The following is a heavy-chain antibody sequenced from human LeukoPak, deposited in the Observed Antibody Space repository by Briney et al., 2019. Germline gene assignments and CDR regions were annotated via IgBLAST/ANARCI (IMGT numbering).Heavy chain of an antibody. J-gene: IGHJ4*02. V-gene: IGHV5-51*01. CDR1: GYNFATYW. CDR2: IYPGDSDT. CDR3: ASQVYCSRTSCSDH. D-gene: IGHD2-2*01. Sequence: GESLKISCKGSGYNFATYWIGWVPQMPGKGLEWMGVIYPGDSDTRYSPSFQGQVTISADKSISTAYLQWSSLKASDSAMYYCASQVYCSRTSCSDHWGQGTLVTVSS.